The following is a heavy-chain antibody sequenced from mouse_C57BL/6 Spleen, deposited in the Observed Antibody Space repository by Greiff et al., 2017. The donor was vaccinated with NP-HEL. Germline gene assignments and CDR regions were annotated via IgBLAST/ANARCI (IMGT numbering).Heavy chain of an antibody. CDR1: GYTFTSYW. CDR2: INPSSGYT. D-gene: IGHD1-1*01. J-gene: IGHJ1*03. V-gene: IGHV1-7*01. Sequence: QVQLKQSGAELAKPGASVKLSCKASGYTFTSYWMHWVKQRPGQGLEWIGYINPSSGYTKYNQKYKDKATLTADKSSSTAYMQMSSLTYEDSAVYYCALTTVVVHWYFDVWGTGTTVTVSS. CDR3: ALTTVVVHWYFDV.